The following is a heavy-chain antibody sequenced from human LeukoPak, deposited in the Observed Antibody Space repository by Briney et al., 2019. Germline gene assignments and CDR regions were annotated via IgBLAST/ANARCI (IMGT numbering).Heavy chain of an antibody. J-gene: IGHJ4*02. D-gene: IGHD3-22*01. Sequence: GASVKVSCKASGYTFTSYDINWVRQATGQGLEWMGWMNPNSGNTGYAQKFQGRVTMTRNTSISTAYMELSSLRSEDTAVYYCARGGVSNYGCCGYYFIFCYWGQGTLVTVPS. CDR1: GYTFTSYD. V-gene: IGHV1-8*01. CDR2: MNPNSGNT. CDR3: ARGGVSNYGCCGYYFIFCY.